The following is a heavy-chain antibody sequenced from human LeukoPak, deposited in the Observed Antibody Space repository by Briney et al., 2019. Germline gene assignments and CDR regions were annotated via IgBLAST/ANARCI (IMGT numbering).Heavy chain of an antibody. V-gene: IGHV3-7*01. CDR1: GFTFSSYW. Sequence: GGSLRLSCAASGFTFSSYWMSWVRQAPGKGLEWVANIKQDGSEKYYVDSVKGRFTISRDNAKNSLYLQMSSLRAEDTAVYYCARDSNYYDSSGYLATHWGQGTLVTVSS. J-gene: IGHJ4*02. CDR3: ARDSNYYDSSGYLATH. D-gene: IGHD3-22*01. CDR2: IKQDGSEK.